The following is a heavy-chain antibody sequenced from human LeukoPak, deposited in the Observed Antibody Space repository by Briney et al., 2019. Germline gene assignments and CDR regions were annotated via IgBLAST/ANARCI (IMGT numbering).Heavy chain of an antibody. Sequence: GGSLRLSCTASGFTLRNYWMHWVRQVPGKRLVWVSRISGDGSVTNYADSVQGRFTISRDNAKNILYLQINSLRSEDTAVYYGARYSSSSGGAAYYLDYWGHGTLVTVSS. V-gene: IGHV3-74*01. D-gene: IGHD6-6*01. CDR3: ARYSSSSGGAAYYLDY. CDR2: ISGDGSVT. CDR1: GFTLRNYW. J-gene: IGHJ4*01.